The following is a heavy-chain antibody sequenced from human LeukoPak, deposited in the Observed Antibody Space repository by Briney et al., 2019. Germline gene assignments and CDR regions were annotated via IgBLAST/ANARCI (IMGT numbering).Heavy chain of an antibody. CDR3: ARDRCGGDCSLDY. J-gene: IGHJ4*02. CDR1: GGTFSSYA. D-gene: IGHD2-21*01. Sequence: SVKVSCKASGGTFSSYAISWVRQAPGQGLEWMGRIIPILGIANYAQKFQGRVTITADKSTSTAYMELSSLRSEDTAVYYCARDRCGGDCSLDYWGQGTLVTVSS. V-gene: IGHV1-69*04. CDR2: IIPILGIA.